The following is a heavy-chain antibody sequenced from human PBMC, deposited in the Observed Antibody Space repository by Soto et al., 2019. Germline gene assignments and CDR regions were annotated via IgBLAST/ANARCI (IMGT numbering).Heavy chain of an antibody. CDR2: INHSGST. CDR1: GGSFSGYY. J-gene: IGHJ4*02. Sequence: PSETLSLTCAVYGGSFSGYYWSWIRQPPGKGLEWIGEINHSGSTNYNPSLKSRVTISVDTSKNQFSLKLSSVTAADTAVYYCERKIYYCVLGSYHRGPHFDYLGQGTLVTVSS. V-gene: IGHV4-34*01. D-gene: IGHD3-16*02. CDR3: ERKIYYCVLGSYHRGPHFDY.